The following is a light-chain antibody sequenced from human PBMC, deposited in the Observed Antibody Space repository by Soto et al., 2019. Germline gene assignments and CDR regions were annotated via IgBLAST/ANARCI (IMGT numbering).Light chain of an antibody. CDR1: SSNIGSNT. V-gene: IGLV1-44*01. Sequence: QSVLTQPPSASGTPGQRVTISCSGSSSNIGSNTVNWYQQLPGTAPKLLIFDNRHRPSGVPDRFSGSKSGTSASLAITGLQAEDEGDYYCSSYAGSNNLVFGGGTKLTVL. CDR3: SSYAGSNNLV. J-gene: IGLJ2*01. CDR2: DNR.